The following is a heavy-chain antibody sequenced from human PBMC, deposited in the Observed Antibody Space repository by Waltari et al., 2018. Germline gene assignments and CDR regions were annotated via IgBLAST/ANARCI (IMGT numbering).Heavy chain of an antibody. D-gene: IGHD3-22*01. CDR2: IRPIFGTA. V-gene: IGHV1-69*01. Sequence: QVQLVQSGAEVKKPGSSLKVSCKAYGATFSSYAISWGRQAPGQGLEWMGGIRPIFGTANYAQKFQGRVTITADESTSTAYMELSSLRSEDTAVYYCARGYYDSSGYYFYFDYWGQGTLVTVSS. CDR3: ARGYYDSSGYYFYFDY. CDR1: GATFSSYA. J-gene: IGHJ4*02.